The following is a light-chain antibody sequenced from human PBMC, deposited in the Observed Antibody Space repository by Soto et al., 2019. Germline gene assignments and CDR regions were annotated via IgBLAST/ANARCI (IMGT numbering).Light chain of an antibody. Sequence: EIVMTQSPATLSVSAGETATLSCRASQSVRSNLAWYQQKRGQVPRILIYGASTRATGIPARFSVSGSGTEFTVNISSLQYEEFAVYYCQQYKNWPQITCGQGTRLEIK. CDR2: GAS. CDR1: QSVRSN. J-gene: IGKJ5*01. CDR3: QQYKNWPQIT. V-gene: IGKV3-15*01.